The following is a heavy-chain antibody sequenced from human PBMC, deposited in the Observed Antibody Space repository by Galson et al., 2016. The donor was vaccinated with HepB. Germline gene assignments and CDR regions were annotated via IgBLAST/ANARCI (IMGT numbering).Heavy chain of an antibody. CDR1: GDTFSNYA. CDR3: ARGSSSSLVTSWFDP. CDR2: IIPIFDTA. Sequence: SVKVSCKASGDTFSNYAISWVRQAPGQGLEWMGGIIPIFDTAVYAQRFQGRVTITADESTSTAYMELSSLTSADTAVYYCARGSSSSLVTSWFDPWGQGTLVTVSS. D-gene: IGHD6-6*01. J-gene: IGHJ5*02. V-gene: IGHV1-69*13.